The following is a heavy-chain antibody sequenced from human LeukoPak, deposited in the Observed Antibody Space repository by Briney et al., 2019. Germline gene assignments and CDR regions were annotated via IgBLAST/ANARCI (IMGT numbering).Heavy chain of an antibody. CDR3: ARDRVAVAADWFDP. CDR1: GCSISSYY. D-gene: IGHD6-19*01. V-gene: IGHV4-4*07. J-gene: IGHJ5*02. CDR2: IYTSGST. Sequence: PSETLSLTCTVSGCSISSYYWSWIRQPAGKGLEWIGRIYTSGSTNYNPSLKSGVTMSVDTSTTQLSLKLSSVTAADPAVYYCARDRVAVAADWFDPWGQGTLVTVSS.